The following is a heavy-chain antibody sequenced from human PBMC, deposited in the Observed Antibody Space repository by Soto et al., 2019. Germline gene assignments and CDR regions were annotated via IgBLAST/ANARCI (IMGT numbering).Heavy chain of an antibody. V-gene: IGHV2-5*02. CDR1: GFSLSTSGVG. CDR2: IYWDDDK. J-gene: IGHJ5*02. D-gene: IGHD3-22*01. Sequence: SGPTLVNPTQTLTLTCTFSGFSLSTSGVGVGWIRPPPGKALEWLALIYWDDDKRYSPSLKSRLTITKDTSKNQVVLTMTNMDPVDTATYYCAHRGYYDSSGYPNWFDPWGQGTLVTVSS. CDR3: AHRGYYDSSGYPNWFDP.